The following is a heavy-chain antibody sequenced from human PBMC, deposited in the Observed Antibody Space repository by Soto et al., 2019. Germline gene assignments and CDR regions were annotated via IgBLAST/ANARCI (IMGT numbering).Heavy chain of an antibody. V-gene: IGHV3-23*01. CDR1: GFTFSSYA. D-gene: IGHD3-16*01. CDR3: AKDVSVYYDYVWGSYFDY. J-gene: IGHJ4*02. CDR2: ISGSGGST. Sequence: PGGSLRLSCAASGFTFSSYAMSWVRQAPGKGLEWVSAISGSGGSTYYADSVKGRFTISRDNSKNTLYLQMNSLRAEDTAVYYCAKDVSVYYDYVWGSYFDYWGQGTLVTVSS.